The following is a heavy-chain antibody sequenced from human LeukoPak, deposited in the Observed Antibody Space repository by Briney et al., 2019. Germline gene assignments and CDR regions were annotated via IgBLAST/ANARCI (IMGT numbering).Heavy chain of an antibody. CDR1: GGTFSSYA. J-gene: IGHJ4*02. Sequence: SVKVSCKASGGTFSSYAISWVRQAPGQGLEWMGGIIPIFGTANYAQKFQGRVTITADKSTSTAYMELSSLRSEDTAVYYCARFLTGYNQYYFDYWGQGTLVTVSS. CDR2: IIPIFGTA. CDR3: ARFLTGYNQYYFDY. D-gene: IGHD3-9*01. V-gene: IGHV1-69*06.